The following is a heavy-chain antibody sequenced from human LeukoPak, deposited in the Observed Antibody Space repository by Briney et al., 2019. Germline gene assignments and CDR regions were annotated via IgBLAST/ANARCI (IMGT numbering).Heavy chain of an antibody. Sequence: ASVTVSCKASGHTFTNYGITWVPQAPGQGLEWMGWISAYNGNTNYAQKFQGRVTMTTDTSTNTVYMELRSLRSDDTAVYYCARARIDYGDYVFDYWGQGTLVTVSS. V-gene: IGHV1-18*01. CDR1: GHTFTNYG. CDR3: ARARIDYGDYVFDY. J-gene: IGHJ4*02. CDR2: ISAYNGNT. D-gene: IGHD4-17*01.